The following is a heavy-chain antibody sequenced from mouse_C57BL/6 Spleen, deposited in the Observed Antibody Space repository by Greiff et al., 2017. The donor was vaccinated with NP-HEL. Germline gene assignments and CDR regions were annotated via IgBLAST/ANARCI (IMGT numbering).Heavy chain of an antibody. CDR1: GYTFTSYG. CDR2: IYPRSGNT. CDR3: ARGVPGTYAFGY. V-gene: IGHV1-81*01. J-gene: IGHJ2*01. Sequence: QVQLKESGAELARPGASVKLSCKASGYTFTSYGISWVKQRTGQGLEWIGEIYPRSGNTYYNEKFKGKATLTADKSSSTAYMELRSLTSEDSAVYFCARGVPGTYAFGYWGQGTTLTVSS. D-gene: IGHD4-1*01.